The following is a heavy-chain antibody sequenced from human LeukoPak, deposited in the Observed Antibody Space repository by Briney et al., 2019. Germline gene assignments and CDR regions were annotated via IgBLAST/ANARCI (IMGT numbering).Heavy chain of an antibody. V-gene: IGHV3-23*01. J-gene: IGHJ5*02. CDR2: ISRTGFST. D-gene: IGHD1-7*01. Sequence: PGGSLRLSCAASGFMFSNSDMGWVRQAPGRGLEWVSTISRTGFSTFYADSVKGRFTISRDNSKNTLYLQMNGLRAEDTAAYYCARGATDTTRWFDPWGQGTLVTVSS. CDR1: GFMFSNSD. CDR3: ARGATDTTRWFDP.